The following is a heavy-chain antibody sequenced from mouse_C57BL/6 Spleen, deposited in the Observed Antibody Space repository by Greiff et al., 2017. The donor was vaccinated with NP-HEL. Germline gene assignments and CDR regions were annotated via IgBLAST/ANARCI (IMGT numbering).Heavy chain of an antibody. V-gene: IGHV5-4*01. CDR3: ARDTTVVAFDY. Sequence: EVMLVESGGGLVKPGGSLKLSCAASGFTFSSYAMSWVRQTPDKRLEWVATISDGGSYTYYPDNVKGRFTISRDNAKNNLYLQMSHLKSEDTAMYYCARDTTVVAFDYWGQGTTLTVSS. CDR2: ISDGGSYT. CDR1: GFTFSSYA. D-gene: IGHD1-1*01. J-gene: IGHJ2*01.